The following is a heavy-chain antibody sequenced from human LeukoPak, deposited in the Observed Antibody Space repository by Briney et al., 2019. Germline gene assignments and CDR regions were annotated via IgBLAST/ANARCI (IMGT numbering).Heavy chain of an antibody. V-gene: IGHV4-34*01. Sequence: SETLSLTCAVYGGSFSGYYWSWIRQPPGKGLEWIGEINHSGSINSNPSLKSRVTISVDTSKNQFSLKLSSVTAADTAVYYCARGTGWGQLPYYYYYGMDVWGQGTTVTVSS. CDR2: INHSGSI. CDR3: ARGTGWGQLPYYYYYGMDV. D-gene: IGHD2-2*01. CDR1: GGSFSGYY. J-gene: IGHJ6*02.